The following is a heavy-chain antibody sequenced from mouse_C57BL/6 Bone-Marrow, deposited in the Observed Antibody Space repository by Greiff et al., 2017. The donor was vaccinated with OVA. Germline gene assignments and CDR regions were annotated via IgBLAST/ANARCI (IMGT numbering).Heavy chain of an antibody. CDR1: GYAFTNYL. D-gene: IGHD2-1*01. V-gene: IGHV1-54*01. J-gene: IGHJ3*01. CDR3: ARSRGNYPWFAY. CDR2: INPGSGGT. Sequence: QVQLQQSGAELVRPGTSVKVSCKASGYAFTNYLIEWVKQRPGQGLEWIGVINPGSGGTNYNEKFKGKATLTADKSSSTAYMQLSSLTSEDSAVYFCARSRGNYPWFAYWGQGTLVTVSA.